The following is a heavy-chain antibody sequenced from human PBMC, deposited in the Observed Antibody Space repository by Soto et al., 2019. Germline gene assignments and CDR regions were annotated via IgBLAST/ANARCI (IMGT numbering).Heavy chain of an antibody. V-gene: IGHV4-39*01. Sequence: PSETLSLTSSVSGGSISDNNYHWAWIRRPPGKGQDLVATISYNGVPNYTPSLRSRVSIFAAAPSARFSLTMDFVTASDTAVFIFAGQWRRKSAMGAYVMSWFDSWGHGILVTVSS. D-gene: IGHD3-10*02. CDR2: ISYNGVP. CDR3: AGQWRRKSAMGAYVMSWFDS. J-gene: IGHJ5*01. CDR1: GGSISDNNYH.